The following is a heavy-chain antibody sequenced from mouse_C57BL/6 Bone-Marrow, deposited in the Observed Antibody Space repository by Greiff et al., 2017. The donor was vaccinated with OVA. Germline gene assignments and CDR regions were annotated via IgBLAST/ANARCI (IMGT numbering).Heavy chain of an antibody. CDR1: GYAFSSYW. Sequence: QVQLQQSGAELVKPGASVKISCKASGYAFSSYWMNWVKQRPGQGLEWIGQLYPGDGDTNYNGKVKGKATLTADKSSSTAYMQLSSLTSEDSAVYFCARGMVTTTGYFDYWGQGTTLTVSS. D-gene: IGHD2-2*01. V-gene: IGHV1-80*01. CDR2: LYPGDGDT. CDR3: ARGMVTTTGYFDY. J-gene: IGHJ2*01.